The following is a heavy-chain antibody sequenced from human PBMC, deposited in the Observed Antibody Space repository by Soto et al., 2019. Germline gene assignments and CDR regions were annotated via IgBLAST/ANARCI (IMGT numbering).Heavy chain of an antibody. D-gene: IGHD3-22*01. V-gene: IGHV1-46*01. J-gene: IGHJ4*02. CDR3: ARDPHYYDSSGYPYY. Sequence: ASVKVSCKASGYTFTSYYMHWVRQAPGQGLEWMGIINPSGGSTSYAQKFQGRVTMTRDTSTSTVYMELSSLRSEDTAMYYCARDPHYYDSSGYPYYWGQGTLVTVS. CDR2: INPSGGST. CDR1: GYTFTSYY.